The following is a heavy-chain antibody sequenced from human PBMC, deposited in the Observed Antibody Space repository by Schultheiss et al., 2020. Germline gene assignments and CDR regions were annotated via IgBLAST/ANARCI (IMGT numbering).Heavy chain of an antibody. CDR3: AKGYYYDSSGYPNWFDP. CDR1: GFTFSNAW. CDR2: ISGSGGST. Sequence: GGSLRLSCAASGFTFSNAWMSWVRQAPGKGLEWVSAISGSGGSTYYADSVKGRFTISRDNSKNTLYLQMNSLRAEDTAVYYCAKGYYYDSSGYPNWFDPWGQGTLVTVSS. J-gene: IGHJ5*02. D-gene: IGHD3-22*01. V-gene: IGHV3-23*01.